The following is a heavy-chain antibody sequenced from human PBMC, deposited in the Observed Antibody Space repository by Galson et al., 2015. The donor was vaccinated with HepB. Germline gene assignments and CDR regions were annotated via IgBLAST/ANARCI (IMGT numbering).Heavy chain of an antibody. CDR3: TRHRSSSRGFGELEVDY. J-gene: IGHJ4*01. V-gene: IGHV3-73*01. CDR2: IRSKASSYAT. Sequence: SLRLSCAASGFTFSGSAMHWVRQASGKGLEWVGRIRSKASSYATAYAASVKGRFTISRDDSKNTAYLQMNSLKIEDTAVYYCTRHRSSSRGFGELEVDYWGQGTLVTVSS. CDR1: GFTFSGSA. D-gene: IGHD3-10*01.